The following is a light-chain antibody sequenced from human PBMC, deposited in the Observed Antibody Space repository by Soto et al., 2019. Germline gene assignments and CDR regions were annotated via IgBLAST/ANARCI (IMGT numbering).Light chain of an antibody. Sequence: IVLTQSPATLSLSPGERATLSCRASQSVSSYLAWYQQKPGQAPRLLIYDASNRATGITARFSGSGSGTDFTRTIRSLEPDDVAVYYCQQRSDWPSTFGGGTKVQIK. V-gene: IGKV3-11*01. J-gene: IGKJ4*01. CDR2: DAS. CDR3: QQRSDWPST. CDR1: QSVSSY.